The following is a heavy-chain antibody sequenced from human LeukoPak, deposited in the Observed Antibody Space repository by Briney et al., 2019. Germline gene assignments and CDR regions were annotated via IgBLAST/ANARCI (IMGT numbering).Heavy chain of an antibody. CDR2: INHSGST. J-gene: IGHJ6*02. Sequence: PSETLSLTCTVSGGSISSYYWSWIRQPPGKGLEWIREINHSGSTNYNPSLKSRVTISVDTSKNQFSLKLSSVTAADTAVYYCARGPYYYGMDVWGQGTTVTVSS. V-gene: IGHV4-34*01. CDR1: GGSISSYY. CDR3: ARGPYYYGMDV.